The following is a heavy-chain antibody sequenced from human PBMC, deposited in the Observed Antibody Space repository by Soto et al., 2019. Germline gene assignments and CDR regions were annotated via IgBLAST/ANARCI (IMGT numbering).Heavy chain of an antibody. CDR1: GGSVSSGSYY. J-gene: IGHJ6*02. V-gene: IGHV4-61*01. CDR2: IYYSGST. Sequence: SLTGTVSGGSVSSGSYYWSWIRQPPGKGLEWIGYIYYSGSTNYNPSLKSRVTISVDTSKNQFSLKLSSVTAADTAVYYCARVEVIPEFRYYYYGMDVWGQGTTVTVSS. CDR3: ARVEVIPEFRYYYYGMDV. D-gene: IGHD3-10*01.